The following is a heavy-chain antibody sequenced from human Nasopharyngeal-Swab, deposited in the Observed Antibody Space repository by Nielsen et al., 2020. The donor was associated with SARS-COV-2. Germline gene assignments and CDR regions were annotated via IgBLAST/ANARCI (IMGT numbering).Heavy chain of an antibody. D-gene: IGHD1-26*01. CDR3: AREGSGSYSSWFDP. J-gene: IGHJ5*02. V-gene: IGHV1-18*01. CDR1: GYTFTSYG. CDR2: ISAYNGNT. Sequence: ASVKVSCRASGYTFTSYGISWVRQAPGQGLEWMGWISAYNGNTNYAQKLQGRVTMTTDTSTSTAYMELRSLRSDDTAVYYCAREGSGSYSSWFDPWGQGTLVTVSS.